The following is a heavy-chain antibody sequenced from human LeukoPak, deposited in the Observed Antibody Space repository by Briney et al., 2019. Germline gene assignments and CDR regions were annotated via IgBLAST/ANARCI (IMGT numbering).Heavy chain of an antibody. V-gene: IGHV3-7*01. CDR3: ASERWLQY. J-gene: IGHJ4*02. D-gene: IGHD5-24*01. Sequence: GGSLRLSCAVSGFTFSGFWMSWSRQAPGKGLEWVASINSDGSEGYYADVVKGRFTISRDNAKNSLYLQMNSLRAEDTGVYYCASERWLQYWGQGTLVTVSS. CDR2: INSDGSEG. CDR1: GFTFSGFW.